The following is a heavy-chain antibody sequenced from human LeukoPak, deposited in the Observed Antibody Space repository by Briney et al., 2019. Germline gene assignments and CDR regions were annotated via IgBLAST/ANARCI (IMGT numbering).Heavy chain of an antibody. CDR1: GGSISSYY. V-gene: IGHV4-59*08. CDR3: ARQGFGSGWIFDY. D-gene: IGHD6-19*01. CDR2: IYYSGST. J-gene: IGHJ4*02. Sequence: SETLSLTCTVSGGSISSYYWSWIRQPPGKGLEWIGYIYYSGSTNYNPSLKSRVTISVDTSKNQFSLKLSSVTAADTAVYYCARQGFGSGWIFDYWGQGTLVTVSS.